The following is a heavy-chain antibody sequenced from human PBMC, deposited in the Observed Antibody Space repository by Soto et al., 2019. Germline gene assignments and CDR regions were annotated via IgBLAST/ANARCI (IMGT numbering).Heavy chain of an antibody. CDR1: GFTFSSYA. Sequence: QVQLVESGGGVVQPGWSLRLSCAASGFTFSSYAMHWVRQAPGKGLEWVAVISYDGGSKTYADSVKGRCTISRDNSKNTLSLQMNSLEGEDTAVYYCASRSPSSGTSFNDAFDFWGQGTMVTVSS. V-gene: IGHV3-30-3*01. CDR3: ASRSPSSGTSFNDAFDF. J-gene: IGHJ3*01. CDR2: ISYDGGSK. D-gene: IGHD3-3*01.